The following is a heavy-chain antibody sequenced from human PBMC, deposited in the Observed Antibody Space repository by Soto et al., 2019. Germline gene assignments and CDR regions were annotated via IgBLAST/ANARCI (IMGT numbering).Heavy chain of an antibody. J-gene: IGHJ5*02. D-gene: IGHD6-13*01. CDR3: ERPSDRSSWYAPFDP. CDR2: ISYAGSNK. V-gene: IGHV3-30-3*01. CDR1: GFTFSSYA. Sequence: QVQLVESGGGVVQPGRSLRLSCAASGFTFSSYAMHWVRQAPGKGLEWVAVISYAGSNKYYADSVKGRFTISRDNSKNTRHLQMNSLRAEDTAVYYCERPSDRSSWYAPFDPWVQGTLVVVSS.